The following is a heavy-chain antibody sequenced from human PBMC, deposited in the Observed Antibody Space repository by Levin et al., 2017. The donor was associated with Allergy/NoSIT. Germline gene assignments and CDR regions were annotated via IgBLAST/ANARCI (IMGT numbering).Heavy chain of an antibody. D-gene: IGHD2-2*01. CDR2: IRPIFGTA. V-gene: IGHV1-69*13. J-gene: IGHJ3*02. Sequence: SVKVSCKASGGTFSSNALNWVRQAPGQGLEWMGGIRPIFGTADYAQKFQGRVSITADESTATAYLELRSLRSEDTALYFCTMEANIVVLPAAGDSFDIWGQGTLVTVSS. CDR1: GGTFSSNA. CDR3: TMEANIVVLPAAGDSFDI.